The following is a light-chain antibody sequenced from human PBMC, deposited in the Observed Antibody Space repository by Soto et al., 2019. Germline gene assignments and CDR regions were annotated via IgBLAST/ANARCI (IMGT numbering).Light chain of an antibody. Sequence: ELVLTQSPGTLSLSPGESAALSCRASQPVSSNFLAWYQQKPGQAPRLLIYGASTRATGIPARFSGSGSGTEFTLTISSLQSEDFAVYYCQQYNDWPITFGQGTRLEIK. CDR1: QPVSSN. V-gene: IGKV3-15*01. J-gene: IGKJ5*01. CDR3: QQYNDWPIT. CDR2: GAS.